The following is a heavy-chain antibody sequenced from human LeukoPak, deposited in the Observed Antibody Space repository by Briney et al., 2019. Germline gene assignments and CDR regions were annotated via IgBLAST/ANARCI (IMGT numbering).Heavy chain of an antibody. D-gene: IGHD3-3*01. V-gene: IGHV4-59*12. CDR1: GGSISSYY. CDR3: ARAGGVRRSFDY. Sequence: ASETLSLTCTVSGGSISSYYWSWIRQPPGKGLEWIGYIYYSGSTNYNPSLKSRVTISVDTSKNQFSLKLSSVTAADTAVYYCARAGGVRRSFDYWGQGTLVTVSS. J-gene: IGHJ4*02. CDR2: IYYSGST.